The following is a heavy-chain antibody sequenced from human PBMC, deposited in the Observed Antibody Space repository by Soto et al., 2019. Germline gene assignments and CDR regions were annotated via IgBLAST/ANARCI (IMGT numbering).Heavy chain of an antibody. D-gene: IGHD6-19*01. CDR2: ISFYNGHT. CDR3: ASATSIAGGGKEL. J-gene: IGHJ1*01. CDR1: GDTVTKYG. Sequence: QVQLVQSGGEVKKPGASVKVSCKASGDTVTKYGSSWVRQAPGQGLEWLGWISFYNGHTNYALKFQDRITFTTDTTTTTASMELRRMTSDDTAVYYCASATSIAGGGKELWGQGTLVTVSS. V-gene: IGHV1-18*01.